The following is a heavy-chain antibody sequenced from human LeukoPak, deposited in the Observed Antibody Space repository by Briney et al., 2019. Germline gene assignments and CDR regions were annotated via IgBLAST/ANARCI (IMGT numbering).Heavy chain of an antibody. CDR3: AKDGYYYGSGSRGYFDY. CDR1: GFTFDDYA. Sequence: PGRSLRLTCAASGFTFDDYAMHWVRQAPGKGLEWVSGISWNSGSIGYADSVKGRFTISRDNAKNSLYLQMNSLRAEDMALYYCAKDGYYYGSGSRGYFDYWGQGTLVTVSS. J-gene: IGHJ4*02. CDR2: ISWNSGSI. V-gene: IGHV3-9*03. D-gene: IGHD3-10*01.